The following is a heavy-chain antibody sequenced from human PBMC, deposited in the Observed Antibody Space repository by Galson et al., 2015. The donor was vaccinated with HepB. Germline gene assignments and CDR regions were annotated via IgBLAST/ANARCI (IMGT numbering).Heavy chain of an antibody. CDR3: AKDKGLGRLSEGMDV. D-gene: IGHD3-10*01. CDR1: GFSFSSYS. V-gene: IGHV3-48*02. Sequence: SLRPSGAASGFSFSSYSMNWVRQAPGKGLVWVSYIASISRTIYYLHSVKGRFTITRDNAKNSLYLQMNSLRDEDTAVYYCAKDKGLGRLSEGMDVWGQGTTVTVSS. J-gene: IGHJ6*02. CDR2: IASISRTI.